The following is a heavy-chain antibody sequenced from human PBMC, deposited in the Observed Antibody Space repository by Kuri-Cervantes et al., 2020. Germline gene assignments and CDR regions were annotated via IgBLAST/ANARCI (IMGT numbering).Heavy chain of an antibody. CDR1: GFTFSDYE. J-gene: IGHJ4*02. D-gene: IGHD4-17*01. V-gene: IGHV3-7*01. CDR2: IKQDGSEK. Sequence: GGSLRLSCAASGFTFSDYEMDWVRQAPGKGLEWVANIKQDGSEKYYVDSVKGRFTISRDNAKNSLYLQMNSLRAEDTAVYYCAREDYGDSLFDYWGQGTLVTVSS. CDR3: AREDYGDSLFDY.